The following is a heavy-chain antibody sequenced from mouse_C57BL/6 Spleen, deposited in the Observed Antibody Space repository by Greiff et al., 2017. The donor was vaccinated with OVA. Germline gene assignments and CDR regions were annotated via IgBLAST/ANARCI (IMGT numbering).Heavy chain of an antibody. CDR1: GYAFSSSW. CDR3: ARSNYYGSSPLDY. V-gene: IGHV1-82*01. CDR2: IYPGDGDT. J-gene: IGHJ2*01. Sequence: VQLQQSGPELVKPGASVKISCKASGYAFSSSWMNWVKQRPGKGLEWIGRIYPGDGDTKYNGKFKGKATLTADKSSSTAYMQLSSLTSEDSAVYFCARSNYYGSSPLDYWGQGTTLTVSS. D-gene: IGHD1-1*01.